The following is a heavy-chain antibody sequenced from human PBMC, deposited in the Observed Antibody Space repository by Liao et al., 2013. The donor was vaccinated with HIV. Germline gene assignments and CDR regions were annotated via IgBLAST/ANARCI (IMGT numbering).Heavy chain of an antibody. CDR2: INYKGSV. CDR3: AREGYDSSGYHYYFDY. V-gene: IGHV4-34*01. Sequence: QVQLQQWGAGLLKPSETLSLTCAVYGSFNDYYWNWIRQPPGKGLEWIGEINYKGSVKYNPSLKSRVTISVDTFKNQFSLKLSSLTAADTAVYHCAREGYDSSGYHYYFDYWGQGTLVTVSS. CDR1: GSFNDYY. D-gene: IGHD3-22*01. J-gene: IGHJ4*02.